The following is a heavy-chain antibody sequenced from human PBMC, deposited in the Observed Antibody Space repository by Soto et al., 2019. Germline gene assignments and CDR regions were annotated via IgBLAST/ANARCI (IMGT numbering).Heavy chain of an antibody. CDR1: GGSISSGDYY. D-gene: IGHD6-13*01. J-gene: IGHJ3*02. CDR3: ARGITIAAAATASRAFDI. V-gene: IGHV4-30-4*01. CDR2: IYYSGST. Sequence: SETLSLTCTVSGGSISSGDYYWSWIRQPPGKGLEWIGYIYYSGSTYYNPSLKSRVTISVDTSKNQFSLKLSSVTAADTAVYYCARGITIAAAATASRAFDIWGQGTMVTVSS.